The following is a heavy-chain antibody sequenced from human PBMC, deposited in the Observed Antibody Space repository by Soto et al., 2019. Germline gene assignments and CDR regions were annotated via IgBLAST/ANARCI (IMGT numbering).Heavy chain of an antibody. Sequence: ASVKVSCKASGYTFTSYYMHWVRQAPGQGLEWMGIINPSGGSTSYAQKFQGRVTMTRDTSTSTVYMELSSLRSEDTAVYYCARHSSEVAGTRRWFDPWGQGTRVTVSS. V-gene: IGHV1-46*01. J-gene: IGHJ5*02. D-gene: IGHD6-19*01. CDR1: GYTFTSYY. CDR2: INPSGGST. CDR3: ARHSSEVAGTRRWFDP.